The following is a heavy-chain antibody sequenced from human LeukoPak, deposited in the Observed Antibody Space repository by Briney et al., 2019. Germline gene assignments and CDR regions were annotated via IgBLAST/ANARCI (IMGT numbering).Heavy chain of an antibody. CDR2: IKSKTDGGTT. J-gene: IGHJ4*02. CDR1: GGSMSPYH. Sequence: NPSETLSLTCTVSGGSMSPYHWSWIRQPPGKGLEWVGRIKSKTDGGTTDYAAPVKGRFTISRDDSKNTLYLQMNSLKTEDTAVYYCTTLLLWFETRGFDYWGQGTLVTVSS. V-gene: IGHV3-15*01. D-gene: IGHD3-10*01. CDR3: TTLLLWFETRGFDY.